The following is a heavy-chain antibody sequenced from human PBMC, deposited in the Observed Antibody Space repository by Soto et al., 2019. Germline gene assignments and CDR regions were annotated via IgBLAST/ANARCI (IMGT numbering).Heavy chain of an antibody. Sequence: SETLSLTCTVSGGSISSGDYYWSWIRQPPGKGLELIGYIYYSGSTYYNPFFKSRVTISVDTSKNQFSLKLNSVTVADTAVYYCARVRPGYTSGYYFDYWGQGTLVTVS. CDR2: IYYSGST. V-gene: IGHV4-30-4*01. CDR1: GGSISSGDYY. D-gene: IGHD6-19*01. J-gene: IGHJ4*02. CDR3: ARVRPGYTSGYYFDY.